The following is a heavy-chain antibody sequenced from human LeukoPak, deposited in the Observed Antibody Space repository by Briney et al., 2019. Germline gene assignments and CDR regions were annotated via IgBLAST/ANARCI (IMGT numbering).Heavy chain of an antibody. J-gene: IGHJ3*02. D-gene: IGHD1-14*01. V-gene: IGHV1-69*05. CDR2: IIPIFGTA. CDR3: AREGHRLYNPLDDAFDM. Sequence: SVKVSCKASGGTFSSYAISWVRQAPGQGLEWMGGIIPIFGTANYAQKFQGRVTITTDESTSTAYMELSSLRSEDTAVYYCAREGHRLYNPLDDAFDMWGQGTMVTVSS. CDR1: GGTFSSYA.